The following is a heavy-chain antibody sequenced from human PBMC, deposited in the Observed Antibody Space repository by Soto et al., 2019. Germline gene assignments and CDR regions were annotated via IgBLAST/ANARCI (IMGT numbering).Heavy chain of an antibody. J-gene: IGHJ6*02. V-gene: IGHV1-69*06. CDR2: IVPRFGSP. D-gene: IGHD3-16*01. Sequence: QVQLVQSGAAMRKPGSSLRVSCKASGGTFSDFAFSRVRQAPVQGLGWMGGIVPRFGSPNYAQKFGGRVKISAVTATSTVYMEVSSLRFDDTAVYFCARDRIQLRLGKYSFHGMDVWCQGTTITVSS. CDR3: ARDRIQLRLGKYSFHGMDV. CDR1: GGTFSDFA.